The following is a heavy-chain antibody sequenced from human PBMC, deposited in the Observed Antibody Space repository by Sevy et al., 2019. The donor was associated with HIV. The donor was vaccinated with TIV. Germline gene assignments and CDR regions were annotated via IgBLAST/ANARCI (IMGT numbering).Heavy chain of an antibody. CDR1: GFNFRTYS. CDR3: ASCDSLVTFLDF. Sequence: GGSLRLSCAASGFNFRTYSMNWVRLAPGKGLEWVSSIGSTSRYIYYIDSVKGRFTISRDNAKNSLHLQMNSLRVEDTAVYFCASCDSLVTFLDFWGQGTLVTVSS. CDR2: IGSTSRYI. J-gene: IGHJ4*02. D-gene: IGHD2-15*01. V-gene: IGHV3-21*01.